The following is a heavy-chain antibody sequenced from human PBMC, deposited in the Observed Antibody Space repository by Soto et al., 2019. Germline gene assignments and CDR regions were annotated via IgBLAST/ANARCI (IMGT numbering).Heavy chain of an antibody. V-gene: IGHV3-33*08. CDR1: GFTFSNHG. CDR2: IRYDGTNR. CDR3: GRPSSSGRRDRIDY. D-gene: IGHD6-19*01. J-gene: IGHJ4*02. Sequence: GGSLRLSCAASGFTFSNHGMHWVRQAPGKGLEWITVIRYDGTNRFYADSVKGRFTISRDISENTVFLQMNSPRAEDTAVYYCGRPSSSGRRDRIDYWGQGTLVSVSS.